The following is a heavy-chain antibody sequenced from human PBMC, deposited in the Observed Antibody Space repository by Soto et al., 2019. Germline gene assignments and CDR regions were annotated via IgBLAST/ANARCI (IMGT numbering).Heavy chain of an antibody. V-gene: IGHV1-69*06. CDR2: IIPIFGTA. D-gene: IGHD6-13*01. CDR3: AGDAHIAAADTQYYYYGMDV. CDR1: GGTFSSYA. J-gene: IGHJ6*02. Sequence: SVKVSCKASGGTFSSYAISWVRQAPGQGLEWMGGIIPIFGTADYAQKFQGRVTITADKSTSTAYMELSSLRSEDTAVYYCAGDAHIAAADTQYYYYGMDVWGQGTTVTVSS.